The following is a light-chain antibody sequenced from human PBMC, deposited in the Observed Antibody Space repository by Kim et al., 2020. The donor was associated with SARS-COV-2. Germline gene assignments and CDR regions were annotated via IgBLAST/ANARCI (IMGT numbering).Light chain of an antibody. CDR2: DVS. CDR1: SSDVGGYNY. Sequence: GTSVTISCTGTSSDVGGYNYVSSYQQHPDKAPNLMIYDVSKRPSGVPDRFSGSKSGNTASLTISGLQAEDEADYYCCSYAGSYTWVFGGGTQLTVL. V-gene: IGLV2-11*01. CDR3: CSYAGSYTWV. J-gene: IGLJ3*02.